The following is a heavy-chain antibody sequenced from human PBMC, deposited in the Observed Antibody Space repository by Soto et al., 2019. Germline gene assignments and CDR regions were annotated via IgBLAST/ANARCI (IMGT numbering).Heavy chain of an antibody. Sequence: HITLKESGPTLVKPTQTLTLICIFSGFSFSADGVGVGWIRQPPGKTLEWLALIYWDDDTRYRPSLKSRLTITKDSSKNQVVLTMTNMDPLDTATYYCAHAFGVTSWPNDAFDVWGQGTVVTVSS. CDR3: AHAFGVTSWPNDAFDV. CDR1: GFSFSADGVG. V-gene: IGHV2-5*02. D-gene: IGHD3-16*01. CDR2: IYWDDDT. J-gene: IGHJ3*01.